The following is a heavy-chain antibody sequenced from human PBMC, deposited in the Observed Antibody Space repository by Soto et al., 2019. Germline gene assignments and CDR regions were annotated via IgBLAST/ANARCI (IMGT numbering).Heavy chain of an antibody. Sequence: GASVKVSCKASGFTFTSSAMQWVRQARGQRLEWIGWIVVGSGNTNYAQKFQERVTITRDMSTSTAYMELSSLRSEDTAVYYWAADPVTVTTARGVFDIWGQGTRVTVSS. CDR3: AADPVTVTTARGVFDI. CDR1: GFTFTSSA. J-gene: IGHJ3*02. CDR2: IVVGSGNT. V-gene: IGHV1-58*02. D-gene: IGHD4-17*01.